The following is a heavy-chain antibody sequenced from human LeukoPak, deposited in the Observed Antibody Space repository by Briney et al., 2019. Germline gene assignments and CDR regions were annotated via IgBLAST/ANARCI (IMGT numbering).Heavy chain of an antibody. Sequence: SETLSLTCTVSGGSISSSSYYWGWIRQPPGKGLEWIGSIYYSGSTYYNPSLKSRVTISVDTSKNQFSLKLSSVTAADTAVYYCARVRDYDFWSGPNWFDPWGQGTLVTVSS. CDR2: IYYSGST. D-gene: IGHD3-3*01. V-gene: IGHV4-39*01. CDR3: ARVRDYDFWSGPNWFDP. J-gene: IGHJ5*02. CDR1: GGSISSSSYY.